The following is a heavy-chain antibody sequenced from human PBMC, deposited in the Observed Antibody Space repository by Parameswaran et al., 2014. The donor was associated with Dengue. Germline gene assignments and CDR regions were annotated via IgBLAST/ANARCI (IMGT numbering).Heavy chain of an antibody. J-gene: IGHJ3*01. CDR3: ARINGPTSYSMAFDV. Sequence: ARWIRQPPGKALEWLALIEWDDDKYYSTSLQTRLTISKDTSKNQVVLTMTNVDPVDTATYYCARINGPTSYSMAFDVWGLGTKVTVSS. CDR2: IEWDDDK. V-gene: IGHV2-70*01. D-gene: IGHD2/OR15-2a*01.